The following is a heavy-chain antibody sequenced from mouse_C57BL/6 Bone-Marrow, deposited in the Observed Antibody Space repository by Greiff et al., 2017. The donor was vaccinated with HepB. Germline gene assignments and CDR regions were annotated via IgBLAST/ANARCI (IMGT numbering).Heavy chain of an antibody. V-gene: IGHV1-18*01. CDR2: INPNNGGT. Sequence: DVQLQESGPELVKPGASVKIPCKASGYTFTDYNMDWVKQSHGKSLEWIGDINPNNGGTIYNQKFKGKATLTVDKSSSTAYMELRSLTSEDTAVYYCARRAYYSNRDYFDYWGQGTTLTVSS. J-gene: IGHJ2*01. D-gene: IGHD2-5*01. CDR1: GYTFTDYN. CDR3: ARRAYYSNRDYFDY.